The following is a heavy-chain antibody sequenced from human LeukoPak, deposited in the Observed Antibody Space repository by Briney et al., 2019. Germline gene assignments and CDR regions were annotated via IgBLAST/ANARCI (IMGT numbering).Heavy chain of an antibody. Sequence: PGGSLRLSCAASGFTFSSHGMHWVRQAPGKGLEWVAVIWYDGSDKYYADSVKGRFTISRDNSKNTVYLQMNGLRAEDTAVYYCVKNGALAVDYFQHWGQGTLVTVSS. V-gene: IGHV3-33*06. D-gene: IGHD6-19*01. J-gene: IGHJ1*01. CDR3: VKNGALAVDYFQH. CDR2: IWYDGSDK. CDR1: GFTFSSHG.